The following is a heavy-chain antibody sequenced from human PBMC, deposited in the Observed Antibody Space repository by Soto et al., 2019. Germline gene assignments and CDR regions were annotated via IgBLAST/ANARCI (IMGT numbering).Heavy chain of an antibody. J-gene: IGHJ2*01. CDR1: GYSFTNYI. Sequence: ASVKVSCKASGYSFTNYIITWVRQAPGQGLEWMGWISPYNGNTDYAQNLLGRVTMTTDTSTSTVYMGLRSLRSDDTAVYYCARESQPWGLHKYVDLWGRGTLVTVSS. CDR3: ARESQPWGLHKYVDL. CDR2: ISPYNGNT. V-gene: IGHV1-18*01. D-gene: IGHD1-26*01.